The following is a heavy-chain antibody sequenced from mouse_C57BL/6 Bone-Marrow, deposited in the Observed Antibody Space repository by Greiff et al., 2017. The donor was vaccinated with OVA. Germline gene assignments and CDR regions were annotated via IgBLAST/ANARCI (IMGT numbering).Heavy chain of an antibody. CDR3: AIEIYYYGSSYYFDY. CDR1: GYTFTSYW. CDR2: IHPSDSDT. V-gene: IGHV1-74*01. J-gene: IGHJ2*01. D-gene: IGHD1-1*01. Sequence: QVHVKQPGAELVKPGASVKVSCKASGYTFTSYWMHWVKQRPGQGLEWIGRIHPSDSDTNYNQKFKGKATLTVDKSSSTAYMQLSSLTSEDSAVYYCAIEIYYYGSSYYFDYWGQGTTLTVSS.